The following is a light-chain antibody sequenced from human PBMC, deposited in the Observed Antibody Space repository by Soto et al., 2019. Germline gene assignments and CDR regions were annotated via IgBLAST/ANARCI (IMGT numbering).Light chain of an antibody. V-gene: IGKV1-6*01. Sequence: AIQMTQSPSSLSASVGDRVTITCRASQGIRNDLGWYQQKPGKAPKLLIYAASSLQSGVPSRFSGSGSGTDFTLTISRLQTEDFATYECLQEYNYPKTFGQGTKVDIK. CDR1: QGIRND. J-gene: IGKJ1*01. CDR2: AAS. CDR3: LQEYNYPKT.